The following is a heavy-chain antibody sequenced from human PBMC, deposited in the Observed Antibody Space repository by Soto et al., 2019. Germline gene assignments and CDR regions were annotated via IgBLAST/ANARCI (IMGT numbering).Heavy chain of an antibody. CDR2: FDPEDGET. CDR3: ATRSITMVRGVIMAHYYYYGMDV. V-gene: IGHV1-24*01. CDR1: GYTLTELS. D-gene: IGHD3-10*01. Sequence: GASVKVSCKVSGYTLTELSMHWVRQAPGKGLEWMGGFDPEDGETIYAQKFQGRVTMTEDTSTDTAYMELSSLRSEDTAVYYCATRSITMVRGVIMAHYYYYGMDVWGQGTTVTVSS. J-gene: IGHJ6*02.